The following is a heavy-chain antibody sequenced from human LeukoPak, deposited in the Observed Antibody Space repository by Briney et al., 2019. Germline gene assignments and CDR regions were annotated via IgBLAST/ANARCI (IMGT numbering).Heavy chain of an antibody. CDR1: GGSFSGYY. CDR3: ARGPINLYYTHYYGMDV. V-gene: IGHV4-34*01. D-gene: IGHD2-8*01. J-gene: IGHJ6*02. Sequence: SETLSLTCAVYGGSFSGYYWSWIRQPPGKGLEWIGEINHSGSTNYNPSLKSRVTISVDTSKNQLSLKLSSVTAADTAVYYCARGPINLYYTHYYGMDVWGQGTTVTVSS. CDR2: INHSGST.